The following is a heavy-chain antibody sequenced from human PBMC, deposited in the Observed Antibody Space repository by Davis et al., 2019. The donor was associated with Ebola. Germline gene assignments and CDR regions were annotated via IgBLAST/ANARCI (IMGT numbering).Heavy chain of an antibody. J-gene: IGHJ4*02. Sequence: SETLSLTCAVSGGSISSSNWWSWVRQPPGKGLEWIGEIYHSGSTNYNPSLKSRATISVDKSKNQFSLKLSSVTAADTAVYYCARDLSGYYFDYWGQGTLVTVSS. V-gene: IGHV4-4*02. CDR2: IYHSGST. D-gene: IGHD3-22*01. CDR3: ARDLSGYYFDY. CDR1: GGSISSSNW.